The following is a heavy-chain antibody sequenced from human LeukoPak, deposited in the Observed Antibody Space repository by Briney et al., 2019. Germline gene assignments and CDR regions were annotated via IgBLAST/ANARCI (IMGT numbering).Heavy chain of an antibody. J-gene: IGHJ4*02. CDR2: ITSSSSYI. V-gene: IGHV3-21*01. CDR1: GFTFSSYS. D-gene: IGHD3/OR15-3a*01. CDR3: ARDYRTGYRCFDS. Sequence: SGGSLRLSCAASGFTFSSYSMNWVRQAPGKGLEWVSSITSSSSYIYYADSVKGRCTISRDNAKNSLYLQMNSLRAEDTAGDYFARDYRTGYRCFDSSGQRTLVTVS.